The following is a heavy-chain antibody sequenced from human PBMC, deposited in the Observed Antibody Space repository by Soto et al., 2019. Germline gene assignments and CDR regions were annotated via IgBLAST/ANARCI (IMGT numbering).Heavy chain of an antibody. V-gene: IGHV1-2*02. D-gene: IGHD3-22*01. J-gene: IGHJ5*02. CDR1: EYSFTGHY. Sequence: ASVKVSCKASEYSFTGHYLHWVRQAPGQGLEWMGWIDPKSGDTKYAPKFRDRVTMTSDTSISTAYMDLSNLRYDDTAVYYCARDYDKSGYDYFDPWGQGTLVTAPQ. CDR3: ARDYDKSGYDYFDP. CDR2: IDPKSGDT.